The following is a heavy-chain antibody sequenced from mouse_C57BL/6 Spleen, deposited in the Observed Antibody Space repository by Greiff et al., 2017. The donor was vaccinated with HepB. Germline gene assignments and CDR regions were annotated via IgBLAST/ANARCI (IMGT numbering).Heavy chain of an antibody. CDR1: GYTFTSYW. J-gene: IGHJ2*01. CDR2: IDPSDSYT. V-gene: IGHV1-69*01. Sequence: VQLQQSGAELVMPGASVKLSCKASGYTFTSYWMHWVKQRPGQGLEWIGEIDPSDSYTNYNQKFKGKSTLTVDKSSSTAYMQLSSLTSEDSAVYYCARSDYYGSSPLFDYWGQGTTLTVSS. D-gene: IGHD1-1*01. CDR3: ARSDYYGSSPLFDY.